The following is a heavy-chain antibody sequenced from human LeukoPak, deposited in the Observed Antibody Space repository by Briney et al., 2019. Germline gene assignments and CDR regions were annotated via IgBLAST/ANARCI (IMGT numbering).Heavy chain of an antibody. CDR3: ARSTNLFDY. V-gene: IGHV4-59*01. J-gene: IGHJ4*02. CDR1: GGSITSYY. Sequence: SETLSRTCAVSGGSITSYYWNWIRQPPGKGLEWIGDIYYSGSTNYNPSLKSRVTISVDTSKHQFSLKLSSLTAADTAVYYCARSTNLFDYWGQGTLVTVSS. D-gene: IGHD2-8*01. CDR2: IYYSGST.